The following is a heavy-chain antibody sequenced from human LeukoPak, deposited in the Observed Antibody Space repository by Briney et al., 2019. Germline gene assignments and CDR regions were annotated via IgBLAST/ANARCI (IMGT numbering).Heavy chain of an antibody. Sequence: PSETLSLTCTVSGGSISSYYWSWIRQPPGKGLEWIGYIYYSGSTNYNPSLKSRVTISVDTSKNQFSLKLSSVTAADTAVYYCARRNWGESLYCFDYWGXGTLVTVSS. CDR3: ARRNWGESLYCFDY. J-gene: IGHJ4*02. V-gene: IGHV4-59*01. CDR1: GGSISSYY. CDR2: IYYSGST. D-gene: IGHD7-27*01.